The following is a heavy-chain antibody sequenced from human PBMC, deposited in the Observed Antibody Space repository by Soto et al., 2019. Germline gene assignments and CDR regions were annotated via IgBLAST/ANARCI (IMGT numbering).Heavy chain of an antibody. Sequence: EVQLVESGGGLVKPGGSLRLSCAASGFTFSSYSMNWVRQAPGKGLEWVSSISSSSSYIYYADSVKGRFTISRDNAKNSLYLQMISLRAEDTAVYYCARDRGWDDGWFDPWGQGTLVTVSS. CDR1: GFTFSSYS. J-gene: IGHJ5*02. CDR2: ISSSSSYI. D-gene: IGHD6-19*01. V-gene: IGHV3-21*01. CDR3: ARDRGWDDGWFDP.